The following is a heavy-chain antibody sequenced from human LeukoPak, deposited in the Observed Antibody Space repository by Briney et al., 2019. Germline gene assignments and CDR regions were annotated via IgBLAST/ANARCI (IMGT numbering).Heavy chain of an antibody. D-gene: IGHD3-3*01. CDR1: GFTFSSYW. CDR3: ARDQYDSWSRRGNFDS. CDR2: IKHDGSEK. Sequence: GGSLRLSCAGSGFTFSSYWMSWVRQAPGKGLEWVANIKHDGSEKNYVDSVKGRFTVSRDNTKNSLYLQMNSLRAEDTGVFYCARDQYDSWSRRGNFDSWGQGTLVIVSS. V-gene: IGHV3-7*03. J-gene: IGHJ4*02.